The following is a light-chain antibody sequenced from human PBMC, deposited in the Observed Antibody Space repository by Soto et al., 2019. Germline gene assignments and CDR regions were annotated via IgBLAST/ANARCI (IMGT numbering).Light chain of an antibody. CDR1: QSISSW. CDR2: KAS. Sequence: DIQMTQSPPTLSASVGDRVTITCRASQSISSWLAWYQQKPGKAPKLLIYKASSLESGVPSRFSGSGSGTEFTLTISSLQPDDFATYYCQQYNSYSPMYTFGQGTKLEIK. CDR3: QQYNSYSPMYT. J-gene: IGKJ2*01. V-gene: IGKV1-5*03.